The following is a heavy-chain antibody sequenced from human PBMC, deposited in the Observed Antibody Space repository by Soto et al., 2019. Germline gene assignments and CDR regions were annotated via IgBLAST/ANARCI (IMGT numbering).Heavy chain of an antibody. CDR1: GGSISSYY. CDR2: INHSGST. J-gene: IGHJ5*02. CDR3: ARYGSGSSWFDP. D-gene: IGHD3-10*01. Sequence: SETLSLTCTVSGGSISSYYWSWIRQPPGKGPEWIGEINHSGSTNYNPSLKSRVTISVDTSKNRFSLKLSSVTAADTAVYYCARYGSGSSWFDPWGQGTLVTVSS. V-gene: IGHV4-34*01.